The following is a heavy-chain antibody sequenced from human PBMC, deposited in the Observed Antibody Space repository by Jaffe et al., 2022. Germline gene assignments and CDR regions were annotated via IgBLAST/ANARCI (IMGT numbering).Heavy chain of an antibody. V-gene: IGHV3-9*01. CDR3: AKDYESCSGGSCYGGWFDP. J-gene: IGHJ5*02. D-gene: IGHD2-15*01. Sequence: EVQLVESGGGLVQPGRSLRLSCAASGFTFDDYAMHWVRQAPGKGLEWVSGISWNSGSIGYADSVKGRFTISRDNAKNSLYLQMNSLRAEDTALYYCAKDYESCSGGSCYGGWFDPWGQGTLVTVSS. CDR1: GFTFDDYA. CDR2: ISWNSGSI.